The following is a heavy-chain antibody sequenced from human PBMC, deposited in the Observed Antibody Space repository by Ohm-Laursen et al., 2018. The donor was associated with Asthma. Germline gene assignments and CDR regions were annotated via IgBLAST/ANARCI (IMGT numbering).Heavy chain of an antibody. CDR1: GFTFSSYG. CDR2: ISYDGSNK. D-gene: IGHD1-26*01. CDR3: AKALVGAPLYYHYYGMDV. J-gene: IGHJ6*02. Sequence: SSLRLSCAASGFTFSSYGMHWVRQAPGKGLEWVAVISYDGSNKYYADSVKGRFTISRDNSKNTLYLQMNSLRDEDTALYYCAKALVGAPLYYHYYGMDVWGQGTTVTVSS. V-gene: IGHV3-30*18.